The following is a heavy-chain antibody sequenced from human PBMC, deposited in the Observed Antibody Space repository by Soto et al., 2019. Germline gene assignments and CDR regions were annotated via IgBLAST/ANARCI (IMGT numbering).Heavy chain of an antibody. J-gene: IGHJ5*02. CDR3: AREASVAGTWGWFDP. CDR2: ISSSSSYI. V-gene: IGHV3-21*01. Sequence: GGSLRLSCSSSGFTFSSYSMNWVRQAPGKGLEWVSSISSSSSYIYYADSVKGRFTISRDNAKNSLYLQMNSLRAEDTAVYYCAREASVAGTWGWFDPWVQGTLVTVSS. D-gene: IGHD6-19*01. CDR1: GFTFSSYS.